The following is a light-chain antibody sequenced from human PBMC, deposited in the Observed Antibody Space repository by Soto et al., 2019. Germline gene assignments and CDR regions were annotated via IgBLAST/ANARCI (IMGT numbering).Light chain of an antibody. V-gene: IGKV3-15*01. J-gene: IGKJ1*01. CDR3: QQYNDWPRT. CDR1: QSGSSN. Sequence: DIVMTQSPATLSVSPGERATLSCRASQSGSSNLAWYQQKRGQAPRLLMYGASTRATGIPVRFSGSGSGTEVTLIISSLQSEDFAVYYCQQYNDWPRTFGQGTKVEIK. CDR2: GAS.